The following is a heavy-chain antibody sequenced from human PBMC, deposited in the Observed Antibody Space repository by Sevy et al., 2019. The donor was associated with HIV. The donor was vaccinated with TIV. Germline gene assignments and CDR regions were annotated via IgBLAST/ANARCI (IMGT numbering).Heavy chain of an antibody. Sequence: GGSLRLSCAASGFTFSSYAMSWVRQAPGKGLEWVSAISGSGGSTYYADSVKGRFTISRDNSKNTLYLQMNSLRAEETAVYYCAKKEKYYGSGSYSGYWGQGTLVTVSS. V-gene: IGHV3-23*01. CDR3: AKKEKYYGSGSYSGY. CDR2: ISGSGGST. D-gene: IGHD3-10*01. J-gene: IGHJ4*02. CDR1: GFTFSSYA.